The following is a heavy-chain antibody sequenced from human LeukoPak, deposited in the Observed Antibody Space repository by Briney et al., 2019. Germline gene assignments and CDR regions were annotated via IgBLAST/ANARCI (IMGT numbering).Heavy chain of an antibody. CDR1: GFTFSSYA. D-gene: IGHD6-13*01. V-gene: IGHV3-21*01. CDR3: ARDTLVGSWYGLIDY. Sequence: GGSLRLSCAASGFTFSSYAMHWVRQAPGKGLEWVSSISSSSSYIYYADSVKGRFTISRDNAKNSLYLQMNSLRAEDTAVYYCARDTLVGSWYGLIDYWGQGTLVTVSS. CDR2: ISSSSSYI. J-gene: IGHJ4*02.